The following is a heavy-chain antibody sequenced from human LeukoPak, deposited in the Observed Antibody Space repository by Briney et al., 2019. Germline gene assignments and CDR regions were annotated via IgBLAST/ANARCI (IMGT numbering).Heavy chain of an antibody. D-gene: IGHD5-12*01. CDR3: ARERYSGYDDAFDI. Sequence: GGSLRLSCAASGITLSVYWMSWVRQAPGKGLEWVANIRQDGSEKYYRDSMQGRFTISRDNAKNSLYLQMNSLRAEDTAVYYCARERYSGYDDAFDIWGQGTMVTVSS. CDR1: GITLSVYW. V-gene: IGHV3-7*01. J-gene: IGHJ3*02. CDR2: IRQDGSEK.